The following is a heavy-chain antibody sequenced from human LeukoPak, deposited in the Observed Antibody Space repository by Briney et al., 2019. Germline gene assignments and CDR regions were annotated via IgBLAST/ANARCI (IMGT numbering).Heavy chain of an antibody. CDR3: VLGSPFDY. Sequence: GGSLRLSCAASGFTFSSYSMTWVRQAPGKGLEWVSYISSSSRSIYYADSVKGRFTISRDNANNSLSLQMNSLRDEDTAVYYCVLGSPFDYWGQGTLVTVSS. CDR1: GFTFSSYS. CDR2: ISSSSRSI. V-gene: IGHV3-48*02. J-gene: IGHJ4*02. D-gene: IGHD3-10*01.